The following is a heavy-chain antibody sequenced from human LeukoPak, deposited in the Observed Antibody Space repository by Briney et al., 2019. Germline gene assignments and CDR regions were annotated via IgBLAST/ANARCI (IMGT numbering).Heavy chain of an antibody. V-gene: IGHV1-2*04. Sequence: ASVKVSCKASGYTFTGYYMHWVRQAPGQGLEWMGWINPNSGGTNYAQKFQGWVTMTRDTSISTAYMELSRLRSDDTAVYYCARGYSVYIGSKQWLVFGYWGQGTLVTVSS. CDR2: INPNSGGT. CDR3: ARGYSVYIGSKQWLVFGY. D-gene: IGHD6-19*01. J-gene: IGHJ4*02. CDR1: GYTFTGYY.